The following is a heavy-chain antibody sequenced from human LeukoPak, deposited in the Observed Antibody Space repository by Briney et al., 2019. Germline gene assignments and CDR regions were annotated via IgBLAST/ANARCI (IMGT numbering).Heavy chain of an antibody. D-gene: IGHD4-17*01. Sequence: SETLSLTCTVSGGSISSSSYYWGWIRQPPGKGLEWIGSIYYSGSTNYNPSLKSRVTISVDTSKNQFSLKLSSVTAADTAVYYCARDRDYGDYLEAFDIWGQGTMVTVSS. J-gene: IGHJ3*02. CDR1: GGSISSSSYY. CDR2: IYYSGST. V-gene: IGHV4-39*07. CDR3: ARDRDYGDYLEAFDI.